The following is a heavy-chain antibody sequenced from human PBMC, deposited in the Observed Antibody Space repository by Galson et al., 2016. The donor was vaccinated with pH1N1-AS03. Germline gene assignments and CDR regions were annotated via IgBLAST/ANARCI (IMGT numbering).Heavy chain of an antibody. Sequence: SLRLSCAASGFTFSSSNMNWVRQAPGKGLEWVSYISSSSSTIYYVDSVKGRFTISRDNAKSSLYLQMHSLRAEDTAVYYCARAAYDRTEDYYSHFDKWGQGTMVTVSS. CDR3: ARAAYDRTEDYYSHFDK. J-gene: IGHJ3*01. D-gene: IGHD3-22*01. V-gene: IGHV3-48*01. CDR1: GFTFSSSN. CDR2: ISSSSSTI.